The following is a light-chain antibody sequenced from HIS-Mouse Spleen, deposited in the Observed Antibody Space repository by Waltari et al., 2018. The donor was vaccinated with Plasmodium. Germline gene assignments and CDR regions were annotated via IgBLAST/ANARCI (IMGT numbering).Light chain of an antibody. Sequence: DIVMTQSPLSLPVTPGEPASISCRSSQSLLHSNGYNYLDWYLQKPGQSPQLLIYLGSNRASGVPDRFSGSGSGTDFTLKISRVEAEDVGVYYCMQALQTPRYTFGQGTK. V-gene: IGKV2-28*01. CDR1: QSLLHSNGYNY. CDR3: MQALQTPRYT. J-gene: IGKJ2*01. CDR2: LGS.